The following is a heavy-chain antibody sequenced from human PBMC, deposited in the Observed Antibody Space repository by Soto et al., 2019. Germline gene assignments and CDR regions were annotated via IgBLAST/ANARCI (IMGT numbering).Heavy chain of an antibody. Sequence: ASVKVSCKASGYTFTSYDINWVRQATGQGLEWMGWMNPNSGNTGYAQKFQGRVTMTRNTSISTAYMELSSLRSEDTAVYYCARGLGVVVPAAARSSVSQIDYWGQGTLVTVSS. D-gene: IGHD2-2*01. J-gene: IGHJ4*02. CDR2: MNPNSGNT. V-gene: IGHV1-8*01. CDR1: GYTFTSYD. CDR3: ARGLGVVVPAAARSSVSQIDY.